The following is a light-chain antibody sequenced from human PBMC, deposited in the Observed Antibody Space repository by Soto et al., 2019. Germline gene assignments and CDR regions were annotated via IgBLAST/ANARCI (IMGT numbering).Light chain of an antibody. V-gene: IGLV1-40*01. CDR2: GTT. CDR3: QSYDNSLSGSGV. Sequence: QPVLTQPPSVSGAPGQRVTISCTGSSSNIGADYDVHWYQQIPGTAPKLLIYGTTNRPSGVPDRFSGSKSGTSASLAITGLQAEDEADYYCQSYDNSLSGSGVFGGGTKLTVL. CDR1: SSNIGADYD. J-gene: IGLJ3*02.